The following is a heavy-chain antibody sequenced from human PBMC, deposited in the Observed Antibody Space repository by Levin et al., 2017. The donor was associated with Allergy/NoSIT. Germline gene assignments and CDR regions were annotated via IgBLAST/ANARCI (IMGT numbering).Heavy chain of an antibody. Sequence: HPGGSLRLSCAASGFTFSSYAMHWVRQAPGKGLEWVAVISYDGSNKYYADSVKGRFTISRDNSKNTLYLQMNSLRAEDTAVYYCARDRSRYYDFWAPTGTIYGMDGWGQGTTVTVSS. CDR3: ARDRSRYYDFWAPTGTIYGMDG. CDR2: ISYDGSNK. V-gene: IGHV3-30*04. J-gene: IGHJ6*02. CDR1: GFTFSSYA. D-gene: IGHD3-3*01.